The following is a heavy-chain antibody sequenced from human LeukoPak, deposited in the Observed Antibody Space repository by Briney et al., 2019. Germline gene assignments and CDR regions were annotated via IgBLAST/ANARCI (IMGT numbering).Heavy chain of an antibody. V-gene: IGHV3-30*02. CDR3: ARDPDYYGSGSSPAEYMDV. CDR2: IRYDGSNK. CDR1: GFTFSSYG. Sequence: GGSLRLSCAASGFTFSSYGMHWVRQAPGKGLEWVAFIRYDGSNKYYADSVKGRFTISRDNSKNTLYLQMNSLRAEDTAVYYCARDPDYYGSGSSPAEYMDVWGKGTTVTISS. D-gene: IGHD3-10*01. J-gene: IGHJ6*03.